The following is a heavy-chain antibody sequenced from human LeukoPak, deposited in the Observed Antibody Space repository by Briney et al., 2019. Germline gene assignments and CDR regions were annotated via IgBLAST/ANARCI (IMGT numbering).Heavy chain of an antibody. CDR2: IIPIFGTA. Sequence: SVKVSCKASGGTFSSYAISWVRQAPGQGLEWMGGIIPIFGTANYAQKFQGRVTITADESTSTAYMELNSLRSEDTAVYYCARDRGYSSSWYETNFDYWGQGTLVTVSS. D-gene: IGHD6-13*01. J-gene: IGHJ4*02. CDR3: ARDRGYSSSWYETNFDY. V-gene: IGHV1-69*13. CDR1: GGTFSSYA.